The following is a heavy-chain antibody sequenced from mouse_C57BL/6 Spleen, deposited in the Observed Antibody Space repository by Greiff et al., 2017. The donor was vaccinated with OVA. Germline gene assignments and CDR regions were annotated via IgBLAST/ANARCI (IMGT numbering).Heavy chain of an antibody. D-gene: IGHD2-2*01. CDR3: ARRGVLYYGYDECYFDY. Sequence: EVMLVESEGGLVQPGSSMKLSCTASGFTFSDYYMAWVRQVPEKGLEWVANINYDGSSTYYLDSLKSRFIISRDNAKNILYLQMSSLKSEDTATYYCARRGVLYYGYDECYFDYWGQGTTLTVSS. CDR1: GFTFSDYY. CDR2: INYDGSST. J-gene: IGHJ2*01. V-gene: IGHV5-16*02.